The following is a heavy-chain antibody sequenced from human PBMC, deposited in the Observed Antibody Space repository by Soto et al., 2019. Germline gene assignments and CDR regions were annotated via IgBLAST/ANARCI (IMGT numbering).Heavy chain of an antibody. J-gene: IGHJ4*02. Sequence: QVQLVQSGAAVKKPGASVKVSCKASGYTFASYAISWMRQAPGQGLEWMGWISAYNGNTNYAQKLQGRVTMTTDTSTSTASMELRSLRSDDTAVYYCARDPPPPDYWGQGTLVTVSS. V-gene: IGHV1-18*01. CDR3: ARDPPPPDY. CDR1: GYTFASYA. CDR2: ISAYNGNT.